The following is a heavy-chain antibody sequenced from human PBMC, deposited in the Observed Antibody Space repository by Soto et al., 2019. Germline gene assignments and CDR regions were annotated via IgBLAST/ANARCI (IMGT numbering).Heavy chain of an antibody. V-gene: IGHV2-5*01. D-gene: IGHD4-4*01. J-gene: IGHJ5*02. CDR3: AHRSNTNYA. CDR2: IYWSDDK. CDR1: GVSLSTSGAG. Sequence: QITLRESGPTLVKPTQTLTLTCTFSGVSLSTSGAGVGWIRQPPGKALEWLALIYWSDDKRYSPSLKSRLTITKDTSKNQVVLTMTNMDPVDTATYYCAHRSNTNYAWGQGTLVTFSS.